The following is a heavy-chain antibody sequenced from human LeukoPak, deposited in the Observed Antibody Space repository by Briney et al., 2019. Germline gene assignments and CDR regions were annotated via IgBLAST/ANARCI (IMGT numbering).Heavy chain of an antibody. J-gene: IGHJ6*02. CDR2: INRSGST. CDR3: ARASHSSSWYLRSLYYYGMDV. V-gene: IGHV4-34*01. Sequence: PSETLSLTCAVYGGSFSGYYWSWIRQPPGKGLEWIGEINRSGSTNYNPSLKSRVTISVDTSKNQFSLKLSSVTAADTAVYYCARASHSSSWYLRSLYYYGMDVWGQGTTVTVSS. D-gene: IGHD6-13*01. CDR1: GGSFSGYY.